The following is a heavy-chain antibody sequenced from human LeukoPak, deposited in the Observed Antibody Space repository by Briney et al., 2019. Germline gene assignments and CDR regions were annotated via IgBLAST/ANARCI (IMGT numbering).Heavy chain of an antibody. CDR3: ARAYSGRYGLGYYYMDV. CDR2: ISTSSSYI. V-gene: IGHV3-11*06. J-gene: IGHJ6*03. D-gene: IGHD1-26*01. CDR1: GFTFSDYY. Sequence: PGGSLRLSCAASGFTFSDYYMSWIRQAPGKGLEWVSYISTSSSYIYYADSVKGRFTISRDNAKNSLYLQMNSLRAEDTAVYYCARAYSGRYGLGYYYMDVWGKGTTVTISS.